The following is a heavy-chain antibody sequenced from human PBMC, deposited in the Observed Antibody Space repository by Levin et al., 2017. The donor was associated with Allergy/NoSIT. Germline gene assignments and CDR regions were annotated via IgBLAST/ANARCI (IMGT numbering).Heavy chain of an antibody. CDR1: GYTFTSYG. J-gene: IGHJ4*02. CDR3: ARDHYDSSGYYYDPFDY. CDR2: ISAYNGNT. Sequence: VASVKVSCKASGYTFTSYGISWVRQAPGQGLEWMGWISAYNGNTNYAQKLQGRVTMTTDTSTSTAYMELRSLRSDDTAVYYCARDHYDSSGYYYDPFDYWGQGTLVTVSS. V-gene: IGHV1-18*01. D-gene: IGHD3-22*01.